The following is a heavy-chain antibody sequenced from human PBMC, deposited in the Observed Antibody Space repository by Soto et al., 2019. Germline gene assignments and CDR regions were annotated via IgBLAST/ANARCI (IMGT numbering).Heavy chain of an antibody. J-gene: IGHJ5*02. V-gene: IGHV3-30*18. CDR3: AKDRSSGSPAWFDP. Sequence: QPGGSLRLSCAASGFTFSSYGMHWVRQAPGKGLEWVAVISNDGSYKYYPDSVKGRFTISRDNSKNTLYLQMSSLRDEDTAVYYCAKDRSSGSPAWFDPWGQGTLVTVSS. CDR1: GFTFSSYG. CDR2: ISNDGSYK. D-gene: IGHD1-26*01.